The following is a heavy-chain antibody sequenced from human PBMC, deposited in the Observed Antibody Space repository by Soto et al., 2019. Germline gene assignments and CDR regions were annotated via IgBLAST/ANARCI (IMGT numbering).Heavy chain of an antibody. CDR2: INSDGSVS. D-gene: IGHD2-15*01. Sequence: EVQLVESGGGLVQPGGSLRLSCAASGFTFSNYWMYWVRQAPGKGLEWVSRINSDGSVSSYADSVKGRLTISRDNVKNTLYLRMDSLRAEDTAVYYCARGDCVGGTCDSLAGSFYYCMDVWGKGTRVTVFS. J-gene: IGHJ6*03. CDR1: GFTFSNYW. V-gene: IGHV3-74*02. CDR3: ARGDCVGGTCDSLAGSFYYCMDV.